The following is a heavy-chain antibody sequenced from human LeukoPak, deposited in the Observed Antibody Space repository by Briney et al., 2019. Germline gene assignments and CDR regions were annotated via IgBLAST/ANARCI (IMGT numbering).Heavy chain of an antibody. CDR2: IYHSVT. V-gene: IGHV4-38-2*01. Sequence: SETLSLTCAVSGYSISSGYYWGWIRQPPGKGLEWIGNIYHSVTYYHPSFKSRVTISVATSKNQFSLKLSSVTAADTAVYYCARSACSSTDCPNFDFWGQGTLVTVSS. CDR1: GYSISSGYY. J-gene: IGHJ4*02. CDR3: ARSACSSTDCPNFDF. D-gene: IGHD2-2*01.